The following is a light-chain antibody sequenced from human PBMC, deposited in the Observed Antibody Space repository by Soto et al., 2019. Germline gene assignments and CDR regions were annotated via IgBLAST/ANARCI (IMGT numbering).Light chain of an antibody. Sequence: EIVMTQSPTILSVSPGERATLSCRASQSVSSNLAWYQQKPGQAPRLLIYGVYTRAPGIPARFSGSGSGTEFTVTISGLQSEDFAVYYCQQYHSWPPRTFGQGTKVDIK. CDR3: QQYHSWPPRT. CDR1: QSVSSN. J-gene: IGKJ1*01. V-gene: IGKV3D-15*01. CDR2: GVY.